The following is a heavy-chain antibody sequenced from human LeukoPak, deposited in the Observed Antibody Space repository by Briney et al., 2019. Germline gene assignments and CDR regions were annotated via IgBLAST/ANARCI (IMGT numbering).Heavy chain of an antibody. J-gene: IGHJ4*02. CDR1: RFTVSSNY. Sequence: PGGSLRLSCAASRFTVSSNYMNWVRQAPKEVLEWVSVIYSGGSTFYADSVKGRLTISRDHSKNTLYLQMNSLRAEDTAVYYCARDGGWYYFDYWGQGTLVTVSS. D-gene: IGHD6-19*01. CDR2: IYSGGST. CDR3: ARDGGWYYFDY. V-gene: IGHV3-66*01.